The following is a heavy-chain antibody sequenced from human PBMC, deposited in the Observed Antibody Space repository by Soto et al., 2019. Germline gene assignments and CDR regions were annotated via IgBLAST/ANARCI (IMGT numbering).Heavy chain of an antibody. CDR1: GYTFTSYA. D-gene: IGHD3-22*01. J-gene: IGHJ4*02. Sequence: ASVKVSYKASGYTFTSYAIHWVRQAPGQRLEWMGWINAGNGNTKYSQKFQGRATITRDTSASTAYMELSSLRSEDTAVYYCARGDFYDIHDYWGQGTLVTVSS. CDR2: INAGNGNT. CDR3: ARGDFYDIHDY. V-gene: IGHV1-3*01.